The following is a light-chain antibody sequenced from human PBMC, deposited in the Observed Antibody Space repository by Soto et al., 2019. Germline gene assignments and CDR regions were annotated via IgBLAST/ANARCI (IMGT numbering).Light chain of an antibody. CDR3: SSHTSSNTLVV. CDR1: SSDVGGYNY. CDR2: EVS. J-gene: IGLJ2*01. Sequence: QSVLTQPASVSGSPGQSITISCTGTSSDVGGYNYVSWHQQHPGKAPKLMIYEVSNRPSGVSNRFSGSKSGNTASLTISGLQAEDEADYYCSSHTSSNTLVVFGGGTKLTVL. V-gene: IGLV2-14*01.